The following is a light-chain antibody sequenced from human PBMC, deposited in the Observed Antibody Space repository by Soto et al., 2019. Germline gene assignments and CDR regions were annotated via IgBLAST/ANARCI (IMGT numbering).Light chain of an antibody. Sequence: EIVMTQSPVTLSLSPGDTATLSCRASQTITSNLAWYQQKPGQPPRLLIYGASTRATGIPARFSGSGSGTEFTLTITXLQSEDFAVYYCQQYSSWVTFGGGTQLEI. J-gene: IGKJ4*01. V-gene: IGKV3-15*01. CDR1: QTITSN. CDR3: QQYSSWVT. CDR2: GAS.